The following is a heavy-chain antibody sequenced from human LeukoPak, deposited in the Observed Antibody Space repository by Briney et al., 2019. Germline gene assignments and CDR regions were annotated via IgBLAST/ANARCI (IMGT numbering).Heavy chain of an antibody. J-gene: IGHJ4*02. CDR3: AKDEFTYYYDSSGYYSY. CDR1: GFTFSSYA. V-gene: IGHV3-23*01. Sequence: QSGGSLRLSCAASGFTFSSYAMSWVRQAPGKGLEWVSAISGSGGSTYYADSVKGRFAISRDNSKNTLYLQMNSLRAEDTAVYYCAKDEFTYYYDSSGYYSYWGQGTLVTVSS. CDR2: ISGSGGST. D-gene: IGHD3-22*01.